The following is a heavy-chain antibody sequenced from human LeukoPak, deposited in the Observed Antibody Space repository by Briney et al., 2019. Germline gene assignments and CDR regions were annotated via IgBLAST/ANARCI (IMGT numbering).Heavy chain of an antibody. CDR3: VRGHRGYGEG. Sequence: GGSLRLSCAASGFTFSGYWMSWLRQAPGKGLEWVANIREDGSDKYYVDSVRGRFTISRDNAKNSLFLQMNSLRVEDTAVHYCVRGHRGYGEGWGQGTLVTV. V-gene: IGHV3-7*01. D-gene: IGHD3-10*01. J-gene: IGHJ4*02. CDR1: GFTFSGYW. CDR2: IREDGSDK.